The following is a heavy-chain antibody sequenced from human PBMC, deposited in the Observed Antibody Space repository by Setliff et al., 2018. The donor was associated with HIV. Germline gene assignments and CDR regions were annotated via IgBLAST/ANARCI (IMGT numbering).Heavy chain of an antibody. CDR3: ARGAYCGGASCSLTRFDP. CDR2: IYTSGP. J-gene: IGHJ5*02. CDR1: GGSISSGSNY. Sequence: PSETLSLTCTVSGGSISSGSNYWSWIRQPAGRGLEWIGRIYTSGPRYNPSLENRVTISVGTSKSQFSLKLGSVTAADAAVYYCARGAYCGGASCSLTRFDPWGQGTLVTVSS. V-gene: IGHV4-61*02. D-gene: IGHD2-15*01.